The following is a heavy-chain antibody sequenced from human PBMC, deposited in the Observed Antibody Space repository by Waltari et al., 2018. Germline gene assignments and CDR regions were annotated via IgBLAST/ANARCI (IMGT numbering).Heavy chain of an antibody. CDR2: IKEDGSEK. J-gene: IGHJ4*02. V-gene: IGHV3-7*01. Sequence: EVQLVESGGGLVQPGGSLRLSCAASGFTFSNYWVGWVRQAPGKEQEGEANIKEDGSEKYYVDSVKRRFTISRDNAHNSLYLQVSSLRAEDTAMYYCASPSYNSGSYFLYWGQGTLVSVSS. CDR1: GFTFSNYW. CDR3: ASPSYNSGSYFLY. D-gene: IGHD3-10*01.